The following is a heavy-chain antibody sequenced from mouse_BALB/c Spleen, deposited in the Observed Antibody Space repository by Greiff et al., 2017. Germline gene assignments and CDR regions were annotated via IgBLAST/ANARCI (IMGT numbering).Heavy chain of an antibody. Sequence: VQLKESGPGLVKPSQSLSLTCSVTGYSITSGYYWNWIRQFPGNKLEWMGYISYDGSNNYNPSLKNRISITRDTSKNQFFLKLNSVTTEDTATYYCAIYYYGSSYGAMDYWGQGTSVTVSS. CDR1: GYSITSGYY. D-gene: IGHD1-1*01. CDR3: AIYYYGSSYGAMDY. J-gene: IGHJ4*01. V-gene: IGHV3-6*02. CDR2: ISYDGSN.